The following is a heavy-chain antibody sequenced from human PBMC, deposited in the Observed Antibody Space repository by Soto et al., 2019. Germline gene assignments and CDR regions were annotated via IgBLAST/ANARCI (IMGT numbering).Heavy chain of an antibody. V-gene: IGHV1-58*01. CDR3: AADATAWQQMVPSDY. D-gene: IGHD2-8*01. CDR1: GFTFASSA. CDR2: IAVGSGYT. Sequence: SVKVSCKASGFTFASSAFQWVRQARGQRLEWIGWIAVGSGYTNYAQRFQDRVTLTRDMSTATTYMELSRLTSEDTDIYYCAADATAWQQMVPSDYWGQGTLV. J-gene: IGHJ4*02.